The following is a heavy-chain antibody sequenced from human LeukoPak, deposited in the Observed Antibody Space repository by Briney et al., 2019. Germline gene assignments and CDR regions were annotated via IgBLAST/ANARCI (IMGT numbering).Heavy chain of an antibody. J-gene: IGHJ4*02. CDR1: GFTFSNYA. CDR3: AKWGDYDVLTGYYVPDY. V-gene: IGHV3-23*01. D-gene: IGHD3-9*01. CDR2: ILGSGVTT. Sequence: GASLRLSCAASGFTFSNYAMSWVRQAPGKGLEWVAAILGSGVTTYYADSVKGRFTVSRDNSKSTLYLQMNTLRAEDTALYYCAKWGDYDVLTGYYVPDYWGQGALVTVSS.